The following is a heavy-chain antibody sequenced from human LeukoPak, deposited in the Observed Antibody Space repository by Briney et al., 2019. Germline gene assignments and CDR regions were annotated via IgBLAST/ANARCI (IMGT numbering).Heavy chain of an antibody. J-gene: IGHJ4*02. D-gene: IGHD2-2*01. CDR1: GITFSNYA. Sequence: GGSLRLSCAASGITFSNYAMTWVRQAPGKGLEWVSAISHSGDSTYYADSVKGRFTISRDNSKNTLYLHMKSLRAEDTAVYYCAQDLAKRNLPVAMANWGQGTLVTVST. V-gene: IGHV3-23*01. CDR2: ISHSGDST. CDR3: AQDLAKRNLPVAMAN.